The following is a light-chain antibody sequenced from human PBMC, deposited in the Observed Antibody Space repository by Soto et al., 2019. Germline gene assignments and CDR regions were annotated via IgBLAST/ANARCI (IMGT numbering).Light chain of an antibody. CDR1: QGISSY. CDR2: AAS. Sequence: AIRMTQSPSSLSASIGDRVTITCRASQGISSYLAWYQQKPGKAPKLLIYAASTLQSGVPSRFSGSGSGTDFTLTISCLQSEDFATYYCQQYYSYPGTFGQGTKVEIK. J-gene: IGKJ1*01. CDR3: QQYYSYPGT. V-gene: IGKV1-8*01.